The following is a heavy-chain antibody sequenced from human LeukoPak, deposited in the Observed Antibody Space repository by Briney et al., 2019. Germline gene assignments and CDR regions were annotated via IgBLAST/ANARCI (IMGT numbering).Heavy chain of an antibody. CDR1: GGSISSSSYY. CDR2: IYYSGST. CDR3: ASGATANYYYGMDV. V-gene: IGHV4-39*01. Sequence: SQTLSLTCTVSGGSISSSSYYWGWIRQPPGKGLEWIGSIYYSGSTYYNPSLKSRVTISVDTSKNQFSLKLSSVTAADTAVYYCASGATANYYYGMDVWGQGTTVTVSS. D-gene: IGHD5-18*01. J-gene: IGHJ6*02.